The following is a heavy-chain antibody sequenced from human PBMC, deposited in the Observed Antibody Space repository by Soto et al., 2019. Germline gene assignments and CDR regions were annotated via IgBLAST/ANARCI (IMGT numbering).Heavy chain of an antibody. J-gene: IGHJ4*02. V-gene: IGHV3-73*01. Sequence: EVQLVESGGGLVQPGGSLKLSCAASGFTFSGSAMHWVRQASGKGLESVGRIRSKANSYATTYAASVKGRFTISRDDSKNTAYLQMTSLKTEDTAVYYCTSLSGSSPYWGQGTLVTVST. CDR2: IRSKANSYAT. CDR3: TSLSGSSPY. D-gene: IGHD1-26*01. CDR1: GFTFSGSA.